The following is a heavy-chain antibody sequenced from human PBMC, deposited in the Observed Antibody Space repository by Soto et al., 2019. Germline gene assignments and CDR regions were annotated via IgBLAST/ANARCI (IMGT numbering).Heavy chain of an antibody. J-gene: IGHJ6*02. Sequence: QVQLVQSGGEVKKPGASVKVSCKASGYTFSDYGISWVRQAPGQRPEYMGWISTNNGNTKYAQNSQGRVTMTTDTSTSTGYMALRSLRPDDTAVYYCAIQRAGAYGMDVWGQGTTVTVSS. V-gene: IGHV1-18*01. CDR3: AIQRAGAYGMDV. CDR2: ISTNNGNT. D-gene: IGHD3-10*01. CDR1: GYTFSDYG.